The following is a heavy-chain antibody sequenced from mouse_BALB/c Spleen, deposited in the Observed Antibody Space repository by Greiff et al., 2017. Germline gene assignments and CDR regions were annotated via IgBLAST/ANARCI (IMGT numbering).Heavy chain of an antibody. Sequence: EVHLVESGGGLVKPGGSLKLSCAASGFTFSDYYMYWVRQTPEKRLEWVATISDGGSYTYYPDSVKGRFTISRDNAKNNLYLQMSSLKSEDTAMYYCARGGYYDYDVFAYWGQGTLVTVSA. CDR1: GFTFSDYY. CDR2: ISDGGSYT. V-gene: IGHV5-4*02. D-gene: IGHD2-4*01. CDR3: ARGGYYDYDVFAY. J-gene: IGHJ3*01.